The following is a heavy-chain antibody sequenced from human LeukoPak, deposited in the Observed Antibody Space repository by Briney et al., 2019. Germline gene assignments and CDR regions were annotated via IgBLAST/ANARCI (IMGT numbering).Heavy chain of an antibody. V-gene: IGHV3-30*04. J-gene: IGHJ4*02. CDR2: ISYDGSYK. D-gene: IGHD4-17*01. CDR3: ARDRDSGDYTAAPGDY. Sequence: GGSLRLSCAASGFTFSSYAMHWVRQAPGKGLEWVAVISYDGSYKYYTDSLKGRFTISRDNSKNTLHLQMNSLRDEDTAVYYCARDRDSGDYTAAPGDYWGQGTLVTVSS. CDR1: GFTFSSYA.